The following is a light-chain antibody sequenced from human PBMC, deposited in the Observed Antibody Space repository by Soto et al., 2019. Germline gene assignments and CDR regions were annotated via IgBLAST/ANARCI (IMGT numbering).Light chain of an antibody. CDR1: QSVSSY. CDR3: QQRSDWPRT. Sequence: EIVLTQSPATLSLSPGERATLSCRASQSVSSYLAWYQPKPRQAPRLLIYDASTRATGIPARFSSSGSVTAVSLTISSLEPDDFAVDYCQQRSDWPRTFGQGTKVEIK. V-gene: IGKV3-11*01. J-gene: IGKJ1*01. CDR2: DAS.